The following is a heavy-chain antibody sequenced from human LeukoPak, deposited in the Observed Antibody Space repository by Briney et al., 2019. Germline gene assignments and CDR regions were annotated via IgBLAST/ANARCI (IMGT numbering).Heavy chain of an antibody. Sequence: GGSLRLSCAASGFTFSSYGMHWVRQAPGKGLEWVAFIRYDGSNKYYADSVKGRFTISRDNSKNTLYLQMNSLRAEDTAVYYCARERLGPHDAFDIWGQGTMVTVSS. CDR3: ARERLGPHDAFDI. D-gene: IGHD7-27*01. J-gene: IGHJ3*02. CDR2: IRYDGSNK. CDR1: GFTFSSYG. V-gene: IGHV3-30*02.